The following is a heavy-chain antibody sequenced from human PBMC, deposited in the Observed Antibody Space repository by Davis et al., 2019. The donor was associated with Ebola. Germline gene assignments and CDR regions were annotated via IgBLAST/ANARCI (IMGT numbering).Heavy chain of an antibody. D-gene: IGHD2-15*01. J-gene: IGHJ6*02. CDR2: IKEDGSEK. Sequence: GESLKISCAASGFSFRTYWMSWVRQAPGKGLEWLANIKEDGSEKFYVDSLKGRFAISRDNAKNSLFLQINSLGAKDTAVYYCARERVTCGGGSCYYSGLDVWGLGTTVTVSS. V-gene: IGHV3-7*03. CDR1: GFSFRTYW. CDR3: ARERVTCGGGSCYYSGLDV.